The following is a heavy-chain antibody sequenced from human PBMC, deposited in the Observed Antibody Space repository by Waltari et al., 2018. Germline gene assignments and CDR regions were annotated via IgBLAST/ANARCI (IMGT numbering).Heavy chain of an antibody. D-gene: IGHD3-22*01. V-gene: IGHV4-4*07. CDR2: IYTSGST. J-gene: IGHJ3*02. CDR1: GGSISSYY. Sequence: QVQLQESGPGLVKPSETLSLTCTVSGGSISSYYWSWIRQPPGKGLEWIGRIYTSGSTNYNPSLKSRVTMSVDTSKNQFSLKLSSVTAADTAVYYCARAIDSSGYYFGAFDIWGQGTMVTVSS. CDR3: ARAIDSSGYYFGAFDI.